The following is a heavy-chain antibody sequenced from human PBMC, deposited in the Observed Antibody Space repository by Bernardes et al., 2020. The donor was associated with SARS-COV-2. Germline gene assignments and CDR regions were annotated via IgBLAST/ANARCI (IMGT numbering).Heavy chain of an antibody. J-gene: IGHJ4*02. CDR2: IYPSDSHI. D-gene: IGHD2-15*01. CDR3: ASPDCTPNSCYATLRY. Sequence: GESLKISCKGSGFRSTNYWIGWVRQMPGKGLEWMGLIYPSDSHIRYSPAFQGQVTISADKSISTAYLQWSSLKASDTAMYYCASPDCTPNSCYATLRYWGQGTLVTVSS. CDR1: GFRSTNYW. V-gene: IGHV5-51*01.